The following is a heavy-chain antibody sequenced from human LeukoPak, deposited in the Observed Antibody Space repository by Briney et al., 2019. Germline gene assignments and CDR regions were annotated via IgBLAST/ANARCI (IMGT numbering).Heavy chain of an antibody. CDR3: ARVLQDMQACEIGMDI. J-gene: IGHJ6*02. D-gene: IGHD5-24*01. V-gene: IGHV3-53*01. CDR2: LYSGGST. Sequence: GGSLRLSCAASGFIVSSHYMTWVRQAPGKGLKWVSVLYSGGSTSYADSVKGRFTISRDNSKNTLFLQLNNLRVDDTAVYYCARVLQDMQACEIGMDIWGQGTTVTVSS. CDR1: GFIVSSHY.